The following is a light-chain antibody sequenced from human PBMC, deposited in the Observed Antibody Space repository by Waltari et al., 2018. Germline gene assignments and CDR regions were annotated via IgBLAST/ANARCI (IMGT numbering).Light chain of an antibody. CDR1: QSVSSN. CDR2: GAS. J-gene: IGKJ2*01. CDR3: QQYNNWPFYT. Sequence: EIVMTQSPATLSVSPGERATLSCRASQSVSSNLAWYQQKPGQAPRLLIYGASTRATGIPARFSGSGSGTEFTFTISSLQSEDFAVYYCQQYNNWPFYTFGQGTKLEIK. V-gene: IGKV3-15*01.